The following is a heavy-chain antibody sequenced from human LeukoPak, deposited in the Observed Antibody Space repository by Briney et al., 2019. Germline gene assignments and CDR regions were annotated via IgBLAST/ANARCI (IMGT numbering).Heavy chain of an antibody. Sequence: GESLKISCKGSGYSFTSYWIGWVRQMPGKGLEWMGIIYPGDSDTRYSPSFQGQVTISADKSISTAYLQWSSLKASDTAMYYCARFSIAVAGRHYYYMDVWGKGTTVTISS. CDR3: ARFSIAVAGRHYYYMDV. V-gene: IGHV5-51*01. CDR2: IYPGDSDT. CDR1: GYSFTSYW. D-gene: IGHD6-19*01. J-gene: IGHJ6*03.